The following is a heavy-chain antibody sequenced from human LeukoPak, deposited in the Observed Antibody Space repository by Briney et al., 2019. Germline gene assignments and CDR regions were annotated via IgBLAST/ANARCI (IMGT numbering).Heavy chain of an antibody. CDR3: HYYDSQGFGY. V-gene: IGHV1-2*02. CDR1: EYTFTGYY. Sequence: ASVKVSCKVSEYTFTGYYMHWVRQAPGQGLEWMGWINPNSGGTNYAQKFQGRVTMTRDTSISTAYMEVSRLRSDDTAVYYCHYYDSQGFGYWGQGSLVTVSS. D-gene: IGHD3-22*01. J-gene: IGHJ4*02. CDR2: INPNSGGT.